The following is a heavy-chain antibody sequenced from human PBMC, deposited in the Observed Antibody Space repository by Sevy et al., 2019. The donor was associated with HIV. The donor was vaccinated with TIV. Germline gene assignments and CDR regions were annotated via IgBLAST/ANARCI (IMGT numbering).Heavy chain of an antibody. D-gene: IGHD3-22*01. CDR3: ARFLNYYDTSGFGY. V-gene: IGHV3-21*01. CDR2: ISSASSYI. J-gene: IGHJ4*02. CDR1: GFTFSSYI. Sequence: GGSLRLSCAASGFTFSSYIMNWVRQAPGKGLEWVSSISSASSYIRYADSVRGRFTISRDNAKNSLYLQMNSLRAEDTAVYYCARFLNYYDTSGFGYWGQGTLVTVSS.